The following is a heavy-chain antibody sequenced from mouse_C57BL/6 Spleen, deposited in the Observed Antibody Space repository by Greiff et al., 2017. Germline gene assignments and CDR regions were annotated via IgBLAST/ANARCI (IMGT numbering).Heavy chain of an antibody. D-gene: IGHD2-4*01. CDR3: ARSDYDSYYFDY. Sequence: QVQLQQPGAELVRPGSSVKLSCKASGYTFTSYWMDWVKQRPGQGLEWIGNIYPSDSETHYNQKFKDKATLTVDKSSSTAYMQLSSLTSEDSAVYYCARSDYDSYYFDYWGQGTSLTVSS. CDR2: IYPSDSET. CDR1: GYTFTSYW. J-gene: IGHJ2*02. V-gene: IGHV1-61*01.